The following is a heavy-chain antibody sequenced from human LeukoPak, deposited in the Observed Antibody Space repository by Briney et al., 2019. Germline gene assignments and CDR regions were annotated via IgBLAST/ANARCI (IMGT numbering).Heavy chain of an antibody. V-gene: IGHV4-39*07. CDR3: ESGTQQQWSSF. CDR1: GGSISSRTYY. CDR2: IYYSGTT. J-gene: IGHJ4*02. Sequence: SETLSRTCTVSGGSISSRTYYWAGVRQPPGKGLQWIASIYYSGTTYYNPSLKSRVTISLDTSRNQFSLKLSSVTAADTAVYYCESGTQQQWSSFWGQGTLVTVSS. D-gene: IGHD3-10*01.